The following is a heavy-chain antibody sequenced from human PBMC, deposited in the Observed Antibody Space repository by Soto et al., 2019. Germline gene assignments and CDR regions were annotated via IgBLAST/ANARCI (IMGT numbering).Heavy chain of an antibody. V-gene: IGHV3-33*01. CDR1: GFTFSTYG. CDR3: ARDQLAARHYCFDS. J-gene: IGHJ4*02. D-gene: IGHD6-6*01. CDR2: IWLDGTVK. Sequence: QVQLVESGGGVVQPGRSLRLSCAASGFTFSTYGMHWVRQAPGKGLEWVAAIWLDGTVKNYADSVRGRFTISRDNFKNTMYLQMNSLRAEDTAVYYCARDQLAARHYCFDSWGQGALVTVSS.